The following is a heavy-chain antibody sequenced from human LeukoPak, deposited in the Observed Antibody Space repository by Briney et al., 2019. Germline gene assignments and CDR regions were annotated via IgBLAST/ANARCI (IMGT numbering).Heavy chain of an antibody. Sequence: GGSLRLSCAASGFTFSDYYMSWIRQAPGKGLEWVSYISSSGGTIYSADSVKGRFTISRDNAKNSLYLQMNSLRGEDTALYYCARGGLIQRHAFDIWGQGTMVTVSS. CDR3: ARGGLIQRHAFDI. CDR2: ISSSGGTI. D-gene: IGHD1-1*01. CDR1: GFTFSDYY. V-gene: IGHV3-11*01. J-gene: IGHJ3*02.